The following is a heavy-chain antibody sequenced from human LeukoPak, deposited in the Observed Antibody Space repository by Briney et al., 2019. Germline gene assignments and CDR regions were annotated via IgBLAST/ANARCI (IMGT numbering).Heavy chain of an antibody. J-gene: IGHJ6*03. CDR2: ISSSSSYI. Sequence: GGSLRLSCAASGFTFSSYSMNWVRQAPGKGLEWVSSISSSSSYIYYADSVKGRFTISRDNAKNSLYLQMNSLRAEDTAVYYCARDGPPNYDFWSGYYPSPMDVWGKGTTVTVSS. CDR1: GFTFSSYS. V-gene: IGHV3-21*01. D-gene: IGHD3-3*01. CDR3: ARDGPPNYDFWSGYYPSPMDV.